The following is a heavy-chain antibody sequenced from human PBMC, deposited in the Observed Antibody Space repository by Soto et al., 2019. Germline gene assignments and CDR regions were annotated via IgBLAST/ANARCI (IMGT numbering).Heavy chain of an antibody. D-gene: IGHD6-6*01. Sequence: ASVKVSCKASGYTFTSYYMHWVRRAPGQGLEWMGIINPSGGSTSYAQKFQGRVTMTRDTSTSTVYMELSSLRSEDTAVYYCARGVSSSSQGAAWAYWGQGTLVTVCS. CDR2: INPSGGST. J-gene: IGHJ4*02. V-gene: IGHV1-46*01. CDR3: ARGVSSSSQGAAWAY. CDR1: GYTFTSYY.